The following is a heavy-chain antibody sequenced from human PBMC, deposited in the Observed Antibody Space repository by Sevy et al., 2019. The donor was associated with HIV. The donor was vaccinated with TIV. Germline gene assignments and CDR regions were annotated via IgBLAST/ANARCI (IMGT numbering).Heavy chain of an antibody. Sequence: SETLSLTCTVSGGSISSSSYYWGWIRQPPGKGLEWIGSIYYSGSTYYNPSLKSRVTISVDTSKNQFSLKLSSVTAADTAVYYCAGLLVGVIAIPGWFDPWGQGTLVTGS. CDR2: IYYSGST. D-gene: IGHD2-21*01. CDR3: AGLLVGVIAIPGWFDP. CDR1: GGSISSSSYY. J-gene: IGHJ5*02. V-gene: IGHV4-39*01.